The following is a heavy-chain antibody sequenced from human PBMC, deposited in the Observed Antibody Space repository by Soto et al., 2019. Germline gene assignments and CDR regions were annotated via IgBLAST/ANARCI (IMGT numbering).Heavy chain of an antibody. CDR2: ISGSAGST. V-gene: IGHV3-23*01. D-gene: IGHD6-19*01. CDR1: GFTFSSYA. CDR3: AKKGDKTLSGSLDY. J-gene: IGHJ4*02. Sequence: GGSLRLSCAASGFTFSSYAMSWVRQAPGKGLQWVSTISGSAGSTYYADSVKGRFAISRDNSKNTLYLQMNSLGAEDTAIYYCAKKGDKTLSGSLDYWAQGTLVTVSS.